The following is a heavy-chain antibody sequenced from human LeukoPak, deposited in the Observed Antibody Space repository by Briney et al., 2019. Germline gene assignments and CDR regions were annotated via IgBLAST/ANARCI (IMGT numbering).Heavy chain of an antibody. V-gene: IGHV4-39*01. CDR1: GGSISSSSYY. D-gene: IGHD4-11*01. CDR2: IYYSGST. Sequence: PSETLSLTCTVSGGSISSSSYYWGWIRQPPGKGLEWIGSIYYSGSTYYNPSLKSRVTISVDTSKNQFSLKLSSVTAADTAVYYCASSPEDLNDYSNLRFDYWGQGTLVTVSS. J-gene: IGHJ4*02. CDR3: ASSPEDLNDYSNLRFDY.